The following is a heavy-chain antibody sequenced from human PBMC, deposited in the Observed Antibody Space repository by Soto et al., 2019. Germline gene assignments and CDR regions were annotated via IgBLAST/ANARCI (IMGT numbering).Heavy chain of an antibody. CDR2: IRSKAQGGTA. Sequence: GGSLRLSCTASGFTFGDYAMSWVRQAPGKGLEWVGFIRSKAQGGTAQYAASVKGRFIILRDDSKRIAYLQMNSLKTEDAAVYYCTRVPISHGLFDYWGQGTLVTVSS. D-gene: IGHD2-21*01. J-gene: IGHJ4*02. V-gene: IGHV3-49*04. CDR1: GFTFGDYA. CDR3: TRVPISHGLFDY.